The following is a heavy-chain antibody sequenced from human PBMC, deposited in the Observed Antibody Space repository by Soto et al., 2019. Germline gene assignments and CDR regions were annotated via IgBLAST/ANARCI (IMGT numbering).Heavy chain of an antibody. CDR1: GFTFSSYA. J-gene: IGHJ4*02. Sequence: VGSLRLSCAASGFTFSSYAMSWVRQAPGKGLEWVSAISGSGGSTYYADSVKGRFTISRDNSKNTLYLQMNSLRAEDTAVYYCAKSSVPGSSWSANFDYWGQGTLVTVSS. CDR2: ISGSGGST. CDR3: AKSSVPGSSWSANFDY. D-gene: IGHD6-13*01. V-gene: IGHV3-23*01.